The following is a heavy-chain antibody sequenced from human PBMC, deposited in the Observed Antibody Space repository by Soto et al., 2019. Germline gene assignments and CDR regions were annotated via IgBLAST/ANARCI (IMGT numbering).Heavy chain of an antibody. J-gene: IGHJ4*02. V-gene: IGHV3-21*01. CDR1: GFPFSSYT. D-gene: IGHD3-10*01. CDR2: MSSVNAYI. Sequence: GGSLGLSSAASGFPFSSYTMNWVRQATGKGLEWVSSMSSVNAYIYYADSVKGRFTISRDNAKNSLFLQTNSLRAEDTAVYYCARSPAVRGLTNYWGPGSLVPISS. CDR3: ARSPAVRGLTNY.